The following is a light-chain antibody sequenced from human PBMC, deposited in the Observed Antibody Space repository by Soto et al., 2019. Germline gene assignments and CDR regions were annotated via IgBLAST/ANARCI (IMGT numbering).Light chain of an antibody. J-gene: IGLJ1*01. CDR3: GSWDSSLSAYV. CDR1: SSNIGGNS. V-gene: IGLV1-51*01. CDR2: DDN. Sequence: QSVLTQPPSVSAAPGQKVTISCSGSSSNIGGNSVSWYQQLPGTAPKLLIYDDNKRPSGIPDRFSGSKSGTSATLGNTGFQIGDEADYYRGSWDSSLSAYVFGTGTKVTVL.